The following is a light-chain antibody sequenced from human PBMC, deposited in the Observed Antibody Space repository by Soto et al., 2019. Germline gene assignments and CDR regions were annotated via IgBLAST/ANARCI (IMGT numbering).Light chain of an antibody. CDR1: QSVSSY. CDR2: DAS. V-gene: IGKV3-11*01. CDR3: QQSYSNPLT. J-gene: IGKJ4*01. Sequence: EIVLTQSPATLSLSPGERATLSCRASQSVSSYLAWYQQKPGQAPRLLIYDASNRATGIPARFSGSGSGTDFTLTSSSLEPEDFASYYCQQSYSNPLTFGGGTKVEMK.